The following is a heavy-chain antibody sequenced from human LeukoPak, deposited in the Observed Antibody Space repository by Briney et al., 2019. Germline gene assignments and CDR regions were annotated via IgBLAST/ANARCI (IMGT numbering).Heavy chain of an antibody. CDR2: INQDGSEM. D-gene: IGHD1-26*01. CDR1: GFTLSSYW. V-gene: IGHV3-7*02. CDR3: ATIGDRRSGELYRIDY. Sequence: GGSLRLSCAASGFTLSSYWMTWVRQAPGKGLQWVANINQDGSEMYYVDSVKGRFTISRDNAKNSLYLQMNSLRAEDAAVYYCATIGDRRSGELYRIDYWGQGTLVTVSS. J-gene: IGHJ4*02.